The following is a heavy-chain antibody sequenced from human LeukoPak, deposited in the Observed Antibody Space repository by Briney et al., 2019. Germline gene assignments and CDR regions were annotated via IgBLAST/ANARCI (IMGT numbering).Heavy chain of an antibody. CDR1: GGSISSSSYY. CDR2: IYYSGST. D-gene: IGHD3-10*01. V-gene: IGHV4-39*07. Sequence: SETLSLTCTVSGGSISSSSYYWGWIRQPPGKGLEWIGSIYYSGSTYYNPSLKSRVTISVDTSKNQFSLKLSSVTAADTAVYYCARARDYYGSGSYYTYWGQGTLVTVSS. J-gene: IGHJ4*02. CDR3: ARARDYYGSGSYYTY.